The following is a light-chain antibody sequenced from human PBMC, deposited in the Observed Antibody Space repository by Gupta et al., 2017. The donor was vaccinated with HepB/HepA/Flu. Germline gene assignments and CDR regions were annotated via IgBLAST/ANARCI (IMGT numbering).Light chain of an antibody. CDR1: QGISSY. CDR3: HLVDTSPLT. Sequence: DIQLTQSPSFLSASVGDRVTITCRASQGISSYLAWYQQKPGKAPQFLISAASTLQTGVPSRFSDRGSGTAFALTIISLQPADFATSYCHLVDTSPLTFGRGTKVEI. J-gene: IGKJ4*01. V-gene: IGKV1-9*01. CDR2: AAS.